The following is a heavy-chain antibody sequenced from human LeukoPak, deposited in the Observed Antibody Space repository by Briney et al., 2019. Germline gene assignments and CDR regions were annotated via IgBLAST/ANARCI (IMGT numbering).Heavy chain of an antibody. Sequence: SETLSLTCTVSGGSISSSPCYWGWIRQPPGKGLEWIGSIYYSGSTYYNPSLKSRVTISVDTSKNQFSLKLSSVTAADTAVYYCARVLYGITMIVVVTIFDYWGQGTLVTVSS. J-gene: IGHJ4*02. V-gene: IGHV4-39*07. CDR2: IYYSGST. D-gene: IGHD3-22*01. CDR1: GGSISSSPCY. CDR3: ARVLYGITMIVVVTIFDY.